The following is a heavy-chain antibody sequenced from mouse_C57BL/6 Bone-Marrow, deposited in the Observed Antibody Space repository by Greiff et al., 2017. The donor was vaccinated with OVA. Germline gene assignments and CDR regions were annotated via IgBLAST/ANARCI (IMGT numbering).Heavy chain of an antibody. Sequence: EVKLMESEGGLVQPGSSMKLSCTASGFTFSDYYMAWVRQVPEKGLEWVANINYDGSSTYYLDSLKSRFIISRDNAKNILYLQMSSLKSEDTATYYCARDKDYYGRGWYFDVWGTGTTVTVSS. CDR3: ARDKDYYGRGWYFDV. CDR1: GFTFSDYY. CDR2: INYDGSST. J-gene: IGHJ1*03. D-gene: IGHD1-1*01. V-gene: IGHV5-16*01.